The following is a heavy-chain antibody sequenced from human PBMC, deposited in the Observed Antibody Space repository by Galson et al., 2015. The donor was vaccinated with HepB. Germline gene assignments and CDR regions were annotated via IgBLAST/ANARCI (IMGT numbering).Heavy chain of an antibody. D-gene: IGHD1-26*01. J-gene: IGHJ4*02. CDR1: GGSISSYF. CDR3: AAREGAKFDS. Sequence: ETLSLTCTVSGGSISSYFWSWIRQPPGKGLEWIGYIYYSGSTNYNPSLKSRVTISVDTSKNQFSLKLNSVTAADAAVYYCAAREGAKFDSWGRGTLVTVSS. CDR2: IYYSGST. V-gene: IGHV4-59*01.